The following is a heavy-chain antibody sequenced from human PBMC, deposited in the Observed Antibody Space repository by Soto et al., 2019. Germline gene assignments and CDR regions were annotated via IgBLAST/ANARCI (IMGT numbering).Heavy chain of an antibody. D-gene: IGHD3-16*01. Sequence: EGQLLQSGGDLVQPGGSLRLSCAGSGLTLRSYAMTWIRQTPEKGLEWVSTISGRSAVPSYADSVNGRFTVSRDNSKNTLYLQMNSLRPAHTAIYYCAKGGPFTGGFDPWGQGTLVTVSA. V-gene: IGHV3-23*01. J-gene: IGHJ5*02. CDR3: AKGGPFTGGFDP. CDR1: GLTLRSYA. CDR2: ISGRSAVP.